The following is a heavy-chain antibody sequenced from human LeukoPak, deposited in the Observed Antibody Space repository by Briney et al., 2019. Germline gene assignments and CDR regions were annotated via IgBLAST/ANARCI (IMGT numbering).Heavy chain of an antibody. Sequence: GGSLRLSGAATGFSFRDRYMSWIRQAPGKGMEWVAYISPNSDNIHYADSVKGRFTISRDNAKNSLFLQVNSLRAEDTAVYYCVRETGWLFDFWGQGTLVIVSS. D-gene: IGHD5-12*01. V-gene: IGHV3-11*04. CDR2: ISPNSDNI. J-gene: IGHJ4*02. CDR3: VRETGWLFDF. CDR1: GFSFRDRY.